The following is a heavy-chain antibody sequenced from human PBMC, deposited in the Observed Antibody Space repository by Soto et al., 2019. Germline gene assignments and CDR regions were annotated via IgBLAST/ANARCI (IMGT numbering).Heavy chain of an antibody. CDR1: GFTFSHYG. J-gene: IGHJ4*02. V-gene: IGHV3-30*18. CDR3: AKDRLGWGIDAPDY. Sequence: QVQLVESGGGVVQPGRSLRLSCAASGFTFSHYGMHWVRQAPGKGLEWVAVISYEGSNRYYEDSLKGRFTISRDNSKNTLYLEMNSLRINDTAVYYCAKDRLGWGIDAPDYWGQGTLVTVSS. CDR2: ISYEGSNR. D-gene: IGHD2-21*01.